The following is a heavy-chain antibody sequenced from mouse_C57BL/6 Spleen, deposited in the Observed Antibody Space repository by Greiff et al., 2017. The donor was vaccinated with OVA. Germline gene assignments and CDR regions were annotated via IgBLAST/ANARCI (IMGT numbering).Heavy chain of an antibody. Sequence: DVKLVESGGDLVKPGGSLKLSCAASGFTFSSYGMSWVRQTPDKRLEWVATLSSGGSYTYYPDSVKGRFTISRDNAKNTLYLQMSSLKSEDTAMYYCAREDDDGGSWFAYWGQGTLVTVSA. CDR2: LSSGGSYT. V-gene: IGHV5-6*02. CDR1: GFTFSSYG. J-gene: IGHJ3*01. CDR3: AREDDDGGSWFAY. D-gene: IGHD2-4*01.